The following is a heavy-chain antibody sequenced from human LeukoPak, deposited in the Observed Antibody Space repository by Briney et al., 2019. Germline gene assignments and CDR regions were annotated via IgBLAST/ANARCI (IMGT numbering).Heavy chain of an antibody. CDR2: INHSGST. J-gene: IGHJ6*04. D-gene: IGHD5-12*01. CDR1: GGSFSGYY. CDR3: ARAGYSGSDFSV. V-gene: IGHV4-34*01. Sequence: SETLSLTCAVYGGSFSGYYWSWIRQPPGKGLEWIGEINHSGSTNYNPSLKSRVTISVDTSKNQFSLKLSSVTAADTAVYYCARAGYSGSDFSVWGKGTTVTVSP.